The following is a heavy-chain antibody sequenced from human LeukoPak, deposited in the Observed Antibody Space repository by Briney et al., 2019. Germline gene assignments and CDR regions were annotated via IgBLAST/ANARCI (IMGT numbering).Heavy chain of an antibody. Sequence: ASVKVSCKASGYTFTDYYMHWVRQAPGQGLEWMGWINPNSGGSNYAKKFQDRVTMTRDTSINTVYMELRSLRSDDTAVYYCASRPDRLLLFFYDYWGQGTLVTVSS. CDR2: INPNSGGS. J-gene: IGHJ4*02. V-gene: IGHV1-2*02. D-gene: IGHD3-22*01. CDR1: GYTFTDYY. CDR3: ASRPDRLLLFFYDY.